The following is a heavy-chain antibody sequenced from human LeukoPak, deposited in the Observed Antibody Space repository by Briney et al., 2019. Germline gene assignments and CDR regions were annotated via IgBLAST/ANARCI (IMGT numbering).Heavy chain of an antibody. D-gene: IGHD1-1*01. V-gene: IGHV3-7*01. CDR3: ATPGWNDVSY. Sequence: PGGTLRLSCAASGFTFSSYWMSWVRQAPGKGLEWVANIKQDGSEKYYVDSVKGRFTISRDNAKNSLYLQMNSLRAGDTAVYYCATPGWNDVSYWGQGTLVTVSS. J-gene: IGHJ4*02. CDR2: IKQDGSEK. CDR1: GFTFSSYW.